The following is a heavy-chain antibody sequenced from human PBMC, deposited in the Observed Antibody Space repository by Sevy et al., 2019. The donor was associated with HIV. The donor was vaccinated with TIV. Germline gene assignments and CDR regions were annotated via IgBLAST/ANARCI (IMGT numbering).Heavy chain of an antibody. CDR1: GFTFRRYA. CDR3: ARDGGGDYFDY. Sequence: GESLKISCAASGFTFRRYAMHWVRQAPGKGLEWVTVISYDGSNEYYIDSVKGRFAISRDNSKNILYLQMNSLRPEDTAVYYSARDGGGDYFDYWGQGTLVTVSS. D-gene: IGHD2-15*01. V-gene: IGHV3-30*09. J-gene: IGHJ4*02. CDR2: ISYDGSNE.